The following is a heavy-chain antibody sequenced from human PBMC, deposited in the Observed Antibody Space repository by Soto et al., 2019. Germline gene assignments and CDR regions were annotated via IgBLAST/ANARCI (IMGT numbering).Heavy chain of an antibody. CDR1: GGTFSSYT. CDR3: ARDAPADYMDV. J-gene: IGHJ6*03. CDR2: IIPILGIA. V-gene: IGHV1-69*04. Sequence: GASVKVSCKASGGTFSSYTISWVRHAPGQGLEWMGRIIPILGIANYAQKFQGRVTITADKSTSTAYMELSSLRSEDTAVYYCARDAPADYMDVWGKGTTVTVSS.